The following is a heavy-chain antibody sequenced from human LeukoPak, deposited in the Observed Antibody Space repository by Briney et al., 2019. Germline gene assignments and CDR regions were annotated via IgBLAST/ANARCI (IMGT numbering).Heavy chain of an antibody. J-gene: IGHJ4*02. D-gene: IGHD4-17*01. Sequence: PGGSLRLSCAASGFTFSNNWMTWVRQAPGKGLEWVANIKQDGSEEYYVDSVKGRFTISRDNAKNSLYLQMNSLRAEDTAVYYCARDLPTVGYDYWGQGTLVTVSS. CDR3: ARDLPTVGYDY. V-gene: IGHV3-7*01. CDR2: IKQDGSEE. CDR1: GFTFSNNW.